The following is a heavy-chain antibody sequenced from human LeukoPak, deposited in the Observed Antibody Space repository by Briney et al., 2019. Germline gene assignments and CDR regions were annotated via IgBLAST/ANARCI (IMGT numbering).Heavy chain of an antibody. Sequence: SVRVSCKASGGTFSSYAISWVRQAPGQGLEWMGGIIPIFGTANYAQKFQGRVTITADKSTSTAYMELSSLRSEDTAVYYCASSVDTAMAHTPNWFDPWGQGTLVTVSS. CDR2: IIPIFGTA. CDR1: GGTFSSYA. J-gene: IGHJ5*02. V-gene: IGHV1-69*06. CDR3: ASSVDTAMAHTPNWFDP. D-gene: IGHD5-18*01.